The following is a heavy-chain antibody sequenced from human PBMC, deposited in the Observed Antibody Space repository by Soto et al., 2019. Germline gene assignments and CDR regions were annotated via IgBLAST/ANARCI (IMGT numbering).Heavy chain of an antibody. CDR1: GYSFTSYW. Sequence: GESLKISCEGSGYSFTSYWIGWVRQMPGKGLEWMGIIYPGDSDTRYSPSFQGQVTISADKSISTAYLQWSSLKASDTAMYYCAILVEYSSSRFDYWGQGTLVTVSS. V-gene: IGHV5-51*01. J-gene: IGHJ4*02. D-gene: IGHD6-6*01. CDR2: IYPGDSDT. CDR3: AILVEYSSSRFDY.